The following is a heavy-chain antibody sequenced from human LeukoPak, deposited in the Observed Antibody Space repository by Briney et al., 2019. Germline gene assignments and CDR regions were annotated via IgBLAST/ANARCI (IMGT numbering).Heavy chain of an antibody. Sequence: PGGSLRLSCAASGFTFSSYGMHWVRQAPGKGLEWVAFIRYDGSNKYYADSVKGRFTISRDNSENTLYLQMNSLRAEDTAVYYCAKGSWIQLWSELEFDPWGQGTLVTVSS. J-gene: IGHJ5*02. V-gene: IGHV3-30*02. CDR2: IRYDGSNK. CDR3: AKGSWIQLWSELEFDP. CDR1: GFTFSSYG. D-gene: IGHD5-18*01.